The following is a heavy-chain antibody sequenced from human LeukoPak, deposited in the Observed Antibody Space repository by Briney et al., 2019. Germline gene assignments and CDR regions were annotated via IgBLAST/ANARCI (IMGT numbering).Heavy chain of an antibody. CDR3: ARTPERYDYGDYVDY. CDR1: GYTFTSYG. D-gene: IGHD4-17*01. CDR2: ISAYNGNT. Sequence: ASVTVSCKASGYTFTSYGISWVRQAPGQGLEWMGWISAYNGNTNYAQKLQGRVTMTTDTSTSTAYMELRSLRSDDTAVYYCARTPERYDYGDYVDYWGQGTLVTVSS. V-gene: IGHV1-18*04. J-gene: IGHJ4*02.